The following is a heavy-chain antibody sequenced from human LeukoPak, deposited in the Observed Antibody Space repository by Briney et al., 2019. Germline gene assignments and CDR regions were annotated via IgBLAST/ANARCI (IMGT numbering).Heavy chain of an antibody. D-gene: IGHD6-19*01. CDR2: ISSSSSTI. V-gene: IGHV3-48*01. CDR3: ARAPSIAVAGGLIDY. J-gene: IGHJ4*02. CDR1: GFTFSSYS. Sequence: GGSLRLSCAASGFTFSSYSMNWVRQAPGKGLEWVSYISSSSSTIYYADSVKGRFTISRDNAKNSLYLQMSSLRAEDTAVYYCARAPSIAVAGGLIDYWGQGTLVTVSS.